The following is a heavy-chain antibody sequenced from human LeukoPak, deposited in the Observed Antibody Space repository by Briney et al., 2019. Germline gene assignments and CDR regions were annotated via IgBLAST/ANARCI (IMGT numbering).Heavy chain of an antibody. J-gene: IGHJ4*02. D-gene: IGHD3-22*01. Sequence: SETLSLTCTVSGGSISSYYWSWIRQPPGKGLEWIGYIYCSGSTNYNPSLKSRVTISVDTSKNQFSLKLSSVTAADTAVYYCARHSDSSGYYYGSFDYWGQGTLVTVSS. V-gene: IGHV4-59*08. CDR1: GGSISSYY. CDR3: ARHSDSSGYYYGSFDY. CDR2: IYCSGST.